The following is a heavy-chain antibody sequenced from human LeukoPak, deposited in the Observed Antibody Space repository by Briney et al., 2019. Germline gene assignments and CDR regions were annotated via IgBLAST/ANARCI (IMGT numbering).Heavy chain of an antibody. V-gene: IGHV3-7*01. CDR1: GFTFSSYW. J-gene: IGHJ6*02. CDR2: IKQDGSEK. CDR3: AALEGYYYYYGMDV. Sequence: GGSLRLSCAASGFTFSSYWMSWVRQAPGKGLEWVANIKQDGSEKYYVDSVKGRFTISRDNAKNSLYLQMNSLRADDTAVYYCAALEGYYYYYGMDVWGQGTTVTVSS.